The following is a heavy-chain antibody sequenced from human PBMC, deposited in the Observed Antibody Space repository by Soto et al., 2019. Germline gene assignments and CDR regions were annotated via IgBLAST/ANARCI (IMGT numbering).Heavy chain of an antibody. D-gene: IGHD5-12*01. Sequence: PSQTLSLTCAISGDSVSSKSAAWNWIRQSPSRGLEWLGRTYYRSKWYNDYAVSVKSRITINPDTSKNQFSLQLNSVTPEDTAVYYCARVLIPFRLQTGYEDSFDSWGLGTLFTVS. V-gene: IGHV6-1*01. CDR1: GDSVSSKSAA. J-gene: IGHJ3*01. CDR3: ARVLIPFRLQTGYEDSFDS. CDR2: TYYRSKWYN.